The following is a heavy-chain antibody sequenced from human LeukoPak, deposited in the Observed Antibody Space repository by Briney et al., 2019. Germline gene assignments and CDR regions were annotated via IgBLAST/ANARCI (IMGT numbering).Heavy chain of an antibody. CDR1: GFTFSDYY. J-gene: IGHJ6*03. V-gene: IGHV3-11*04. D-gene: IGHD3-16*01. Sequence: GGSLRLSCAASGFTFSDYYMSWNRQAPGKGLEWVSYISSSSSTIYYADSVKGRFTISGDNAKNSLYLQMNSLRAEDTAVYYCARDGDYYYYYMDVWGKGTTVTVSS. CDR2: ISSSSSTI. CDR3: ARDGDYYYYYMDV.